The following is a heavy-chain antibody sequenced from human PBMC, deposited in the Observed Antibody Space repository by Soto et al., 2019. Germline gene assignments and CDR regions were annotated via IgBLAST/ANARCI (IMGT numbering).Heavy chain of an antibody. CDR2: IYYSGST. D-gene: IGHD3-3*01. Sequence: SETLSLTCTVSGGSISSSSYYWGWIRQPPGKGLEWIGSIYYSGSTYYNPSLKSRVTISVDTSKNQFSLKLSSVTAADTAVYYCARAPAVIIPSQAYYYYYMDVWGKGTKVTVSS. CDR3: ARAPAVIIPSQAYYYYYMDV. CDR1: GGSISSSSYY. J-gene: IGHJ6*03. V-gene: IGHV4-39*07.